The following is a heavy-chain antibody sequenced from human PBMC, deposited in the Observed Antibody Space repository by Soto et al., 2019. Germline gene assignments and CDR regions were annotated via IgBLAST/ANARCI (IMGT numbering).Heavy chain of an antibody. V-gene: IGHV3-21*04. J-gene: IGHJ4*02. CDR2: ISSSSSYI. D-gene: IGHD2-8*01. CDR1: GFTFSSYS. Sequence: PGGSLRLSCAASGFTFSSYSMNWVRQAPGKGLEWVSSISSSSSYIYYADSVKGRFTISRDNAKNTLYLQMNSLRAEDTAVYYCAKMEALAYYPAYFGYWGQGTLVTVYS. CDR3: AKMEALAYYPAYFGY.